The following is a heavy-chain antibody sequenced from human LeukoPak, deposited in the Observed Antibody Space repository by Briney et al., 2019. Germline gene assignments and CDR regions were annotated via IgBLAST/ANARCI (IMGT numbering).Heavy chain of an antibody. CDR3: ASSSIMFGGIIVPDSFDI. V-gene: IGHV5-51*01. CDR1: EYTIPNYW. CDR2: IYLGDSDT. Sequence: GESLKISCKGSEYTIPNYWIGWGRQMPGKGLEWMGIIYLGDSDTRYSPSFQGQVTISADKSISTAYLQWSSLKASDTAMYFCASSSIMFGGIIVPDSFDIWGQGTMVTVPS. D-gene: IGHD3-16*02. J-gene: IGHJ3*02.